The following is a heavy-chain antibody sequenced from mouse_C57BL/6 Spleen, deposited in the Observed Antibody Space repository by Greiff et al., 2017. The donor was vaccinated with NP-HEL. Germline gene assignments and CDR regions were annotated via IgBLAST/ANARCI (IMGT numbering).Heavy chain of an antibody. D-gene: IGHD4-1*01. V-gene: IGHV1-4*01. CDR1: GYTFTSYP. CDR2: INPSSGYT. J-gene: IGHJ2*01. Sequence: VQLPESGAELARPGASVKMFCKASGYTFTSYPMHWVKQRPGQGLEWIGYINPSSGYTKYNQKFKDKATLTADKSSSTAYMQLSSLTSEDSAVYYCAGDWEREDFDDWGQGTTLTVSS. CDR3: AGDWEREDFDD.